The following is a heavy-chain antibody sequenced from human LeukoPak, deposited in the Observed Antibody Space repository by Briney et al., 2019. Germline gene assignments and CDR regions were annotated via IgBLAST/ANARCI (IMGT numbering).Heavy chain of an antibody. V-gene: IGHV1-2*02. CDR1: GYTFIGHY. J-gene: IGHJ5*02. D-gene: IGHD6-13*01. CDR3: ARAMVRIAATLINQANWFDP. Sequence: GASVTVSCKASGYTFIGHYMHWVRQAPGQGLEWMGWIKPSNGDTKYAQNFQGRVTMTRDTSISTAYMELSSLRSDDTAVYYCARAMVRIAATLINQANWFDPWGQGTLVTGSS. CDR2: IKPSNGDT.